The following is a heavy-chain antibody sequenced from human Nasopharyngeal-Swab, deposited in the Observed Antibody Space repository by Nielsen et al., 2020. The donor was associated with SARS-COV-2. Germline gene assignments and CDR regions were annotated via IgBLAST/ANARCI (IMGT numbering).Heavy chain of an antibody. D-gene: IGHD3-10*01. CDR1: GGSISSYY. CDR2: IYYSGST. Sequence: SETLSLTCTVSGGSISSYYWSWIRQPPGKGLEWIGYIYYSGSTNYNPSLKSRVTISVDTSKNQFSLKLSSVTAADTAVYYCASRFGGSGSYTDVWGQGTTVTVSS. V-gene: IGHV4-59*12. CDR3: ASRFGGSGSYTDV. J-gene: IGHJ6*02.